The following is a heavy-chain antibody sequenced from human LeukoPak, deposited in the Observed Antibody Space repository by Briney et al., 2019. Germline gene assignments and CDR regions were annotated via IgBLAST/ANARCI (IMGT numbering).Heavy chain of an antibody. CDR2: ISYDGSNK. J-gene: IGHJ6*02. V-gene: IGHV3-30-3*01. Sequence: GGSLRLSCAASGFTFSSYAMHWVRQAPGKGLEWVAVISYDGSNKYYADSVKGRFTISRDNSKNTLYLQMNSLRAEDTAVYYCARDRQSSDVWGQGTTVTVSS. CDR1: GFTFSSYA. CDR3: ARDRQSSDV.